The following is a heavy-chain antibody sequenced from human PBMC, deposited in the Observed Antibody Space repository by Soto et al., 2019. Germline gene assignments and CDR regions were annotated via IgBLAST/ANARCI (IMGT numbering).Heavy chain of an antibody. V-gene: IGHV3-21*06. CDR3: ARESEDLTSNFDY. J-gene: IGHJ4*02. CDR2: ISSTTNYI. CDR1: GFTFTRYS. Sequence: VGSLRLSCAASGFTFTRYSMNWVRQAPGKGLEWVSSISSTTNYIYYGDSMKGRFAISRDNAKNSLYLEMNSLRAEDTAVYYCARESEDLTSNFDYWGQGTLVTVSS.